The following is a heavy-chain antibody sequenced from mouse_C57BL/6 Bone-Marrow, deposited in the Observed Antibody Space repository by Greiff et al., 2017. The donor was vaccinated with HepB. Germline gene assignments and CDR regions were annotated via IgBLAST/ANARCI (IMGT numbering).Heavy chain of an antibody. Sequence: EVQRVESGGGLVQPGGSLKLSCAASGFTFSYYGMAWVRQAPRKGPEWVAFISNLAYSIYYADTVTGRFTISREDAKNTLYLEMSSLRSEDTAMYYCARRPDYYGSSYWYFDVWGTGTTVTVSS. CDR2: ISNLAYSI. J-gene: IGHJ1*03. CDR1: GFTFSYYG. CDR3: ARRPDYYGSSYWYFDV. V-gene: IGHV5-15*01. D-gene: IGHD1-1*01.